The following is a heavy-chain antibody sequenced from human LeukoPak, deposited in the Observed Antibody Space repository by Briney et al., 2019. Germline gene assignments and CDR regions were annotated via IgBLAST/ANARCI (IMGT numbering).Heavy chain of an antibody. CDR3: ARQLVRGLVGYFDY. J-gene: IGHJ4*02. V-gene: IGHV1-69*13. CDR2: IIPIFGTA. Sequence: GASVKVSCKASGGTFSSYAISWVRQAPGQGLEWMGGIIPIFGTANYAQKFQGRVTITADESTSTAYMELSSLRSEDTAVYYCARQLVRGLVGYFDYWGQGTLVTVSS. CDR1: GGTFSSYA. D-gene: IGHD6-13*01.